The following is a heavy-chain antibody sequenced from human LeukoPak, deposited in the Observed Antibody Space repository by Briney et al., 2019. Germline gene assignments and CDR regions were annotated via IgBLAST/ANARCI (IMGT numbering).Heavy chain of an antibody. V-gene: IGHV4-39*07. CDR2: IYYSGST. CDR1: GGSISSTGYY. J-gene: IGHJ4*02. Sequence: SETLSLTCTVYGGSISSTGYYWGWIRQPPGKGLEWIGSIYYSGSTYYNPSLKSRVTISVDTSKNQFSLKLSSVTAADTAVYYCARDYQGGYGDETVDYWGQGTLVTVSS. CDR3: ARDYQGGYGDETVDY. D-gene: IGHD5-18*01.